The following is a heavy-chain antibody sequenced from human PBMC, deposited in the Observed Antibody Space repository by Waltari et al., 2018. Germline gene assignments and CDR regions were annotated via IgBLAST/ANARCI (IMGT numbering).Heavy chain of an antibody. V-gene: IGHV1-69-2*01. J-gene: IGHJ4*02. Sequence: DVQLLQSGAEVKQPVAPLTISCTVSGYTFTHYSIPWVQPAPGKGLEWMGLVEPEDGETIYAEKFQGRVTITADTSTDTAYRELSSLRSEDTAVYYCARRGRSVGFDYWGQGTLVTVSS. CDR3: ARRGRSVGFDY. CDR2: VEPEDGET. CDR1: GYTFTHYS. D-gene: IGHD2-15*01.